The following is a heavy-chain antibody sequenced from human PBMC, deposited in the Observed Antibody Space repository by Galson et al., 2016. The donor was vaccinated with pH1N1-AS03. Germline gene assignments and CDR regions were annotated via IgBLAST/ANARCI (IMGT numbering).Heavy chain of an antibody. Sequence: SLRLSCAASGFTVSTYSMDWVRQAPGKGLEWVSYISKTGIIYYADSVKGRFTISRDNAKNSLLLQMNSLSADDTAVYYCVREVYAGRYNSAYWGQGTLVTVSS. CDR3: VREVYAGRYNSAY. D-gene: IGHD1-14*01. CDR2: ISKTGII. CDR1: GFTVSTYS. J-gene: IGHJ4*02. V-gene: IGHV3-48*01.